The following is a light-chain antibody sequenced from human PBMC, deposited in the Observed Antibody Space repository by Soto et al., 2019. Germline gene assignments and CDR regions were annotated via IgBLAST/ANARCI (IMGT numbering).Light chain of an antibody. Sequence: EIALTQSPATLSVSAGGTVTLSCRASQSIRTNVAWYQQIPGQAPRLLVYGASTRATGVLARFRGSGSGIEFTLTIRSLQSEDSAFYYCQHYFNWALTWTFGQGTKVQIK. CDR1: QSIRTN. CDR3: QHYFNWALTWT. CDR2: GAS. J-gene: IGKJ1*01. V-gene: IGKV3-15*01.